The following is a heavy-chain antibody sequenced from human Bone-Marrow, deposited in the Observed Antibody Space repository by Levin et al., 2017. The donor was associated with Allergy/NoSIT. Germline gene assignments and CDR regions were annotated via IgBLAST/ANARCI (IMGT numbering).Heavy chain of an antibody. Sequence: ASVKVSCKASGYTFTSYAMHWVRQAPGQRLEWMGWINAGNGNTKYSQKFQGRVTITRDTSASTAYMELSSLRSEDTAVYYCARDPSITIFGVVIRAFDYWGQGTLVTVSS. CDR1: GYTFTSYA. CDR2: INAGNGNT. CDR3: ARDPSITIFGVVIRAFDY. D-gene: IGHD3-3*01. J-gene: IGHJ4*02. V-gene: IGHV1-3*01.